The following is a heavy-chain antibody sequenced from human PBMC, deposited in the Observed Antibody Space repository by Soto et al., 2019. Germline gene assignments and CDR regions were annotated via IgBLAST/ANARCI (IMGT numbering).Heavy chain of an antibody. D-gene: IGHD3-10*01. CDR3: ARRAAGASETYFNTGFYT. V-gene: IGHV4-34*01. CDR2: INHSGTT. CDR1: GGSFSGYY. J-gene: IGHJ5*02. Sequence: QVHLQQWGAGLLKPSETLSLTCAVYGGSFSGYYWSWIRQPPGRGLEWIGEINHSGTTNYNPSLKSRVTISVDTSKNQFSLRVTSVTAADTALYHCARRAAGASETYFNTGFYTWGQGTLVSVSS.